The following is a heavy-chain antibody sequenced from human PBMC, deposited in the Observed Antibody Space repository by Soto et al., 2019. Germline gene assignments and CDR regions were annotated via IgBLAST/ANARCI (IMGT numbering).Heavy chain of an antibody. CDR3: ARGNAPAHYDILTGYYYYYYYYYMDV. D-gene: IGHD3-9*01. V-gene: IGHV1-8*01. Sequence: QVQLVQSGAEVKKPGASVKVSCKASGYTFTSYDINWVRQATGQRLEWMGWMNPNSGNTGYAQKFQGRVTMTRNTSISTAYMELRSLRSEDTAMFYCARGNAPAHYDILTGYYYYYYYYYMDVWGKGTTVTVSS. CDR1: GYTFTSYD. J-gene: IGHJ6*03. CDR2: MNPNSGNT.